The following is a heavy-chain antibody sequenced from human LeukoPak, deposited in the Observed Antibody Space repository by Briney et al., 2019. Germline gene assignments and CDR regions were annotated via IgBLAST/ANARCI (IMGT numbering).Heavy chain of an antibody. CDR2: ISGSGGST. CDR3: AKDREKPSQFDY. Sequence: GGSLRLSCAASGFTFSSYAMSWVRRAPGKGLEWVSVISGSGGSTYYADSVKGRFTISRDSSKNTLFLQMTSLRVEDTAVYYCAKDREKPSQFDYWGQGTLVTVSS. V-gene: IGHV3-23*01. D-gene: IGHD1-26*01. J-gene: IGHJ4*02. CDR1: GFTFSSYA.